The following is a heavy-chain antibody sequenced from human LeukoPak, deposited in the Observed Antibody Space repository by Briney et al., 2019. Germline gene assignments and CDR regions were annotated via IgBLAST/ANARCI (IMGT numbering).Heavy chain of an antibody. CDR3: AKRAIQFWVDRECDY. CDR2: INESGGTT. J-gene: IGHJ4*02. Sequence: GGSLRLSCAASGFTFSNHAMTWVRQAPGKGLECVSGINESGGTTYYADSVKGRFTVSRDNSKNTLYLQMNSLTAEDTAVYYCAKRAIQFWVDRECDYWGQGTLVTVSS. V-gene: IGHV3-23*01. D-gene: IGHD3-10*01. CDR1: GFTFSNHA.